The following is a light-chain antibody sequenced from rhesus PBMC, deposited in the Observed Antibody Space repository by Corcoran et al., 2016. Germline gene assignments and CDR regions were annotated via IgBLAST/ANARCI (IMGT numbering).Light chain of an antibody. J-gene: IGKJ1*01. Sequence: DIQMTQSPSSLSAFVGDTVTITCRASQGISSWLAWYQQKPGKAPKFLLYKASRLQSGDPSRFSDSGSGTDFTLTYNSRQSENIATYFCQQYSSRPWSFGQGTKVEIK. CDR3: QQYSSRPWS. CDR1: QGISSW. V-gene: IGKV1-22*01. CDR2: KAS.